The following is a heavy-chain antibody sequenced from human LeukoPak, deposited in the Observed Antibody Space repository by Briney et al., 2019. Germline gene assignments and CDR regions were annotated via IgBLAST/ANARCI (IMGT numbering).Heavy chain of an antibody. CDR3: ARGPFSSSWSEFDY. D-gene: IGHD6-13*01. CDR2: ISGDSRYI. CDR1: GFTFSDYS. Sequence: PGGSLTLSCAAFGFTFSDYSLNWVRQAPGKGLEWVSCISGDSRYIYYADSLKGRSTISRDNAQNSLYLHMNNLRAEDTAVYYCARGPFSSSWSEFDYWGQGTLVTVSS. J-gene: IGHJ4*02. V-gene: IGHV3-21*06.